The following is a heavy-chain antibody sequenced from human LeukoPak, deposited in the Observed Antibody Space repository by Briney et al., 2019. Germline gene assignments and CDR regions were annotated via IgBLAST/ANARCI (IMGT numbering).Heavy chain of an antibody. CDR2: ISVYNGDT. CDR3: ARFLGNQWLVHGPLYY. D-gene: IGHD6-19*01. CDR1: GYTFSSFG. V-gene: IGHV1-18*01. Sequence: ASVKVSCKASGYTFSSFGFMWVRQAPGQGLDWMGWISVYNGDTRYAQKFQGRVTMTTDTSTSTAYMDLRSLRSDDTAVYYCARFLGNQWLVHGPLYYWGQGTLVTVSS. J-gene: IGHJ4*02.